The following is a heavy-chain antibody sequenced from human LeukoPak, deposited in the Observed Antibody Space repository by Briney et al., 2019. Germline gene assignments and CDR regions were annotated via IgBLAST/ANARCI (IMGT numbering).Heavy chain of an antibody. CDR1: GGSIRSDY. CDR3: ARGAGWYNY. D-gene: IGHD6-19*01. V-gene: IGHV4-59*01. Sequence: SETLSLTCSVSGGSIRSDYWSWIRQPPGKGLEWIGFTDYSGSTRYNPSLKSRVTISVDTSKNQFSLMLSSVTAADTAVYYCARGAGWYNYWGQGILVTVSS. J-gene: IGHJ4*02. CDR2: TDYSGST.